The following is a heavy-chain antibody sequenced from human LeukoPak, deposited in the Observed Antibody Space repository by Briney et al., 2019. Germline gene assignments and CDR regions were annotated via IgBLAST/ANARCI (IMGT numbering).Heavy chain of an antibody. CDR3: ATDPGGSSSGSDY. J-gene: IGHJ4*02. V-gene: IGHV1-2*04. Sequence: ASVKVSCKASGYTFTGYYMHWVRQAPGQGLEWMGWINPNSGGTNYAQKFQGWVTMTEDTSTDTAYMELSSLRSEDTAVYYCATDPGGSSSGSDYWGQGTLVTVSS. CDR2: INPNSGGT. D-gene: IGHD6-13*01. CDR1: GYTFTGYY.